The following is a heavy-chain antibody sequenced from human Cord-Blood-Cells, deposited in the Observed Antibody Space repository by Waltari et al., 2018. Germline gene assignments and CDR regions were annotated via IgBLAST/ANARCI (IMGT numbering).Heavy chain of an antibody. D-gene: IGHD4-17*01. J-gene: IGHJ4*02. CDR2: LSSSSSYL. CDR3: AREPDYGDYFDY. V-gene: IGHV3-21*01. Sequence: EVQLVESGGGLVKPGGSLRLAWAASGFTFSSYSMNWVRQAPGKGLEWVSSLSSSSSYLYYADSVKGRFTISRDNAKNSLYLQMNSLRAEDTAVYYCAREPDYGDYFDYWGQGTLVTVSS. CDR1: GFTFSSYS.